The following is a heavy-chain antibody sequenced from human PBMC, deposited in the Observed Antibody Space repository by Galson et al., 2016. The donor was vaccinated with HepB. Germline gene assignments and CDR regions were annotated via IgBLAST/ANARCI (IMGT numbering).Heavy chain of an antibody. D-gene: IGHD3-22*01. CDR3: AKDTGVGPYYDRSGGIEY. J-gene: IGHJ4*02. CDR2: ISYDGTNK. CDR1: GFTFRSYG. Sequence: SLRLSCAASGFTFRSYGMHWVRQAPGKGLEWVAVISYDGTNKYYSDSGKGRFTISRDNSKNTQYLQMNSLRAEETAVYYCAKDTGVGPYYDRSGGIEYWGQGTLVTVPS. V-gene: IGHV3-30*18.